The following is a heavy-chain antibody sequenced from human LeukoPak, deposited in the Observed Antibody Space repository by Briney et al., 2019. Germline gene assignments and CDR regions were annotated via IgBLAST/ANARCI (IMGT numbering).Heavy chain of an antibody. CDR1: GFTFSSYW. V-gene: IGHV3-7*05. D-gene: IGHD3-16*01. Sequence: PGGSLRLSCAASGFTFSSYWMSWVRQAPGKGLEWVANIKQDGSEKYYVDSVKGRFTISRDNAKNSLYLQMNSLRAEDTAVYYCARSRGLGPSYFDYWGQGTLVTVSS. CDR2: IKQDGSEK. J-gene: IGHJ4*02. CDR3: ARSRGLGPSYFDY.